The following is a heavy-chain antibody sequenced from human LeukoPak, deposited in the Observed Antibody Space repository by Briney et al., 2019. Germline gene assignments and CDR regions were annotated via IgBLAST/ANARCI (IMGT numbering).Heavy chain of an antibody. CDR1: GFTFTNYW. CDR3: ATYCTSGNCYLPTWS. CDR2: IKEDGSRK. V-gene: IGHV3-7*05. Sequence: GGSLRLSCAASGFTFTNYWMSWVRQAPGKGLEWVANIKEDGSRKEYVDSVKGRFTISRDNAKSSLYLEMSSLRVEDTAVYYCATYCTSGNCYLPTWSWGQETLVTVSS. D-gene: IGHD2-2*01. J-gene: IGHJ5*02.